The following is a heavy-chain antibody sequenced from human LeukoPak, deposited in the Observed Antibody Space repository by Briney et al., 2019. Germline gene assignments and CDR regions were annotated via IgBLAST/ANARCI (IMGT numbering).Heavy chain of an antibody. J-gene: IGHJ5*02. CDR3: ARERWELMWFWFDP. V-gene: IGHV3-7*01. CDR1: GFTFSSYW. CDR2: IKQDGSEK. D-gene: IGHD1-26*01. Sequence: GGSLRLSCAASGFTFSSYWMSWVRQAPGKGLEWVANIKQDGSEKYYVDSVKGRFTISRDNAKNSLYLQMNSLRAGDTAVYYCARERWELMWFWFDPWGQGTLATVSS.